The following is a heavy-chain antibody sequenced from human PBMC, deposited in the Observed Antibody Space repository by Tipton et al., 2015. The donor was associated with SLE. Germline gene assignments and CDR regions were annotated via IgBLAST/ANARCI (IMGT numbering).Heavy chain of an antibody. J-gene: IGHJ4*02. Sequence: QLVQSGAEVRKPGASVQVSCRASGYTFTSDFMYWVRQAPGEGLEWMGIIDPGGGSARYAQKFQGRVTMTRDTSTSTVYMELTSLRSEDTAVYYCARLRDAFDYWGQGTLVTVSS. V-gene: IGHV1-46*01. CDR1: GYTFTSDF. CDR3: ARLRDAFDY. CDR2: IDPGGGSA.